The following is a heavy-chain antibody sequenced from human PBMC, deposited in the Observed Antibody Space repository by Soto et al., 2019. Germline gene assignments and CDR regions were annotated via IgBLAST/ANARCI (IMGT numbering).Heavy chain of an antibody. CDR3: WREFRGGYYYDSSGPQYYGMDV. J-gene: IGHJ6*02. CDR1: GGSFSGYY. Sequence: PSETLSLTCAVYGGSFSGYYWSWIRQPPGKGLEWIGEINHSGSTNYNPSHKSRVTISVDTSKNQFSLQLSTVPAAGTAVYYCWREFRGGYYYDSSGPQYYGMDVWGQGTTVTVSS. CDR2: INHSGST. V-gene: IGHV4-34*01. D-gene: IGHD3-22*01.